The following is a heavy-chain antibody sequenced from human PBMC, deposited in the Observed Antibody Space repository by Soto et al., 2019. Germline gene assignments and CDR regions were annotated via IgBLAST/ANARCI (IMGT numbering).Heavy chain of an antibody. V-gene: IGHV4-59*01. CDR1: GGSISSYY. J-gene: IGHJ3*02. CDR3: ARITIFGVVIKNDAFDI. CDR2: IYYSGST. D-gene: IGHD3-3*01. Sequence: SETLSLTCTVSGGSISSYYWSWIRQPPGKGLEWIGYIYYSGSTNYNPSLKSRVTISVDTSKNQFSLKLSSVTAADTAVYYCARITIFGVVIKNDAFDIWGQGTMVTVSS.